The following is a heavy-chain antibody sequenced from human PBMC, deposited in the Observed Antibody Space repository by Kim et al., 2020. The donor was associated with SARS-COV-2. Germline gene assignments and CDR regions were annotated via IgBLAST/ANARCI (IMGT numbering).Heavy chain of an antibody. V-gene: IGHV3-74*01. CDR1: GFTFSTYW. J-gene: IGHJ4*02. CDR3: ARPKYEDSGYYNY. Sequence: GGSLRLSCSASGFTFSTYWMHWVRQVPGKGLVWVSSINSDESRTNYADSVKGRFTISRDNAKNTLYLQMNSVRVEDTAVYYCARPKYEDSGYYNYWGQGIRVTVSS. CDR2: INSDESRT. D-gene: IGHD3-3*01.